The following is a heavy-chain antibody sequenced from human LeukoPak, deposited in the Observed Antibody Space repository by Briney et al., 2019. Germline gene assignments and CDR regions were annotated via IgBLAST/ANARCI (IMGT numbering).Heavy chain of an antibody. Sequence: GGSLRLSCAASGFMFSGYGIHWVRQAPGKGLEWVAVISYDGSNKCYADSVKGRFTISRDNSKNTLYLQMNSLRAEDTAVYYCARDYSSGWNEGVFDYWGRGTLVTVSS. CDR1: GFMFSGYG. CDR2: ISYDGSNK. V-gene: IGHV3-30*19. J-gene: IGHJ4*02. D-gene: IGHD6-19*01. CDR3: ARDYSSGWNEGVFDY.